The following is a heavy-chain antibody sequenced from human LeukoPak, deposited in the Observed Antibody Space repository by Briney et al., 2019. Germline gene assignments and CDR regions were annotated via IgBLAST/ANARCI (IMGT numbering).Heavy chain of an antibody. CDR2: ISYDGNNK. D-gene: IGHD3-10*01. V-gene: IGHV3-30-3*01. J-gene: IGHJ4*02. Sequence: GGSLRLSCAASGFTFSSYALHWVRQAPGKGLEWVAVISYDGNNKYYADSVKGRFTISRDNSKNTLYLQMNSLRAEDTAVYYCIWFGEDFDYWGQGTLVTVSS. CDR1: GFTFSSYA. CDR3: IWFGEDFDY.